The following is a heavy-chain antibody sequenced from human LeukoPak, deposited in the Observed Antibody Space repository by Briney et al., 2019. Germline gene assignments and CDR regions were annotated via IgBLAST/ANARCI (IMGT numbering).Heavy chain of an antibody. CDR1: GFTFSAYW. CDR2: INSDGSST. Sequence: GGSLRLSCAASGFTFSAYWMHWVRQAPGKGPVWVSRINSDGSSTIYADSVKGRFTISRDNAENTLYLQMNSLRAEDTAVYYCAREILYGDSVGFDYWAQGTLVTVSS. CDR3: AREILYGDSVGFDY. V-gene: IGHV3-74*01. J-gene: IGHJ4*02. D-gene: IGHD4-17*01.